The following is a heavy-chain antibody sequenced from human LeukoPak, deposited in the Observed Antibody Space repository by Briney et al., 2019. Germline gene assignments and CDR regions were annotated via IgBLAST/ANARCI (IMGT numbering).Heavy chain of an antibody. J-gene: IGHJ4*02. D-gene: IGHD4-17*01. CDR3: ARDGDYGDYGPPHDY. Sequence: GGSLRLSCAASGFTFSSYSMNWVRQAPGKGLEWVSSISSSSSYIYYADSVKGRFTISRDNAKNSLYLQVNSLRAEDTAVYYCARDGDYGDYGPPHDYWGQGTLVTVSS. V-gene: IGHV3-21*01. CDR2: ISSSSSYI. CDR1: GFTFSSYS.